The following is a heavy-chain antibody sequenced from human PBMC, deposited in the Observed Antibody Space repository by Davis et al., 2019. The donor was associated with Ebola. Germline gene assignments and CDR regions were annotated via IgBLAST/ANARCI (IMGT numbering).Heavy chain of an antibody. CDR2: ISSSSSYT. Sequence: GESLKISCAASGFTFSDYYMSWIRQAPGKGLEWVSYISSSSSYTNYADSVKGRFTISRDNAKNSLYLQMNSLRAEDTAVYYCASGGLTGVLDYWGQGTLVTVSS. D-gene: IGHD2-8*02. V-gene: IGHV3-11*03. CDR3: ASGGLTGVLDY. J-gene: IGHJ4*02. CDR1: GFTFSDYY.